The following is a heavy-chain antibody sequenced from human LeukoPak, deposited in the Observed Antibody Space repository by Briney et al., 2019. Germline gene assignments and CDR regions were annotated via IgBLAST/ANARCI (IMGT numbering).Heavy chain of an antibody. CDR1: GLTYSSSW. D-gene: IGHD5-18*01. CDR3: ADLGYSD. CDR2: IEDDGSDK. J-gene: IGHJ4*02. Sequence: GGSLRLSCVASGLTYSSSWMTWARQAPGKGLEWVATIEDDGSDKYYVDSVKGRFSISRDNAKSSLYLQMNSLRLEDTAMYYCADLGYSDWGQGTLVTVSS. V-gene: IGHV3-7*01.